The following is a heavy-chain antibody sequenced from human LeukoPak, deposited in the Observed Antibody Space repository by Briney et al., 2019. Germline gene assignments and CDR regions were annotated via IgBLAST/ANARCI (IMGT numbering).Heavy chain of an antibody. J-gene: IGHJ4*02. Sequence: PGGSLRLSCAASGFTFSSYSMNWVRQAPGKGLEWVAVISYDGSNKYYADSVKGRFTISRDNSKNTLYLQMNSLRAEDTAVYYCAKGKDVDTAMVTGYWGQGTLVTVSS. CDR3: AKGKDVDTAMVTGY. CDR2: ISYDGSNK. CDR1: GFTFSSYS. V-gene: IGHV3-30*18. D-gene: IGHD5-18*01.